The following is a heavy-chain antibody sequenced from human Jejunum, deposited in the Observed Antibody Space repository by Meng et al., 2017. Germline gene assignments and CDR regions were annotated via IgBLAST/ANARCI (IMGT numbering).Heavy chain of an antibody. V-gene: IGHV5-51*01. Sequence: GESLKISCKGTGYTFTNSWIGWVRQMPGKGLDWMGIIYPDDSNAKYSPSFQGQVTISVDKSISTAYLQWSSLKASDTAMYYCARYVGWTQPAYYLANWGQGTLVTVSS. J-gene: IGHJ4*02. CDR1: GYTFTNSW. CDR3: ARYVGWTQPAYYLAN. CDR2: IYPDDSNA. D-gene: IGHD6-19*01.